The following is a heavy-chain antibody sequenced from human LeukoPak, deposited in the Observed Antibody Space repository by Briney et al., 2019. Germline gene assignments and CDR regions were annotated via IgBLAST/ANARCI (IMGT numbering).Heavy chain of an antibody. J-gene: IGHJ3*02. CDR3: ARTYDFGRGPPGDAFDN. CDR2: IDARSGIT. CDR1: GFTFTIFG. Sequence: GGSLRLSCAASGFTFTIFGLNWVRQTPGKGPEWVSYIDARSGITYYADSVQGRFTLSRDNARESVFLQMDSLRVDDTAVYYCARTYDFGRGPPGDAFDNWGPGTWVIVSS. V-gene: IGHV3-48*01. D-gene: IGHD3-3*01.